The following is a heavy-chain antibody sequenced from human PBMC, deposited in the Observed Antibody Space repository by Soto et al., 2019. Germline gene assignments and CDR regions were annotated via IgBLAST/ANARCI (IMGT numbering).Heavy chain of an antibody. V-gene: IGHV3-9*01. CDR1: GFTFDDYA. D-gene: IGHD3-16*01. CDR2: ISWNSGSI. Sequence: EVQLVESGGGLVQPGRSLRLSCAASGFTFDDYAMHWVRQAPGKGLEWVSGISWNSGSIGYADSVKGRFTISRDNAKNYLYLQMNSLRAEDTALYYCAKGVMAGVHHSAGDYWGQGTLVTVSS. J-gene: IGHJ4*02. CDR3: AKGVMAGVHHSAGDY.